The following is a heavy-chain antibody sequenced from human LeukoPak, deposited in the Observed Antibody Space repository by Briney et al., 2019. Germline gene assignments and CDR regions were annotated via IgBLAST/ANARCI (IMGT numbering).Heavy chain of an antibody. CDR1: GFTFRSYA. CDR2: ISDTGGST. CDR3: AKGRCGYDYFDS. Sequence: PGGSLRLSCAASGFTFRSYAMSWVRKAPGKGLEWVSSISDTGGSTYYADPVKGRFTISRDNAKNTLYLQMNSLRVEDTAVYYCAKGRCGYDYFDSWGQGTLVTVSS. D-gene: IGHD5-12*01. V-gene: IGHV3-23*01. J-gene: IGHJ4*02.